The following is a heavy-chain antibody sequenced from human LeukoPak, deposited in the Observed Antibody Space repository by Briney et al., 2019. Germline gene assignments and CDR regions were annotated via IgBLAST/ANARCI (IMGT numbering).Heavy chain of an antibody. V-gene: IGHV4-34*01. D-gene: IGHD3-10*01. CDR1: GGSFSSYY. CDR2: INHSGST. J-gene: IGHJ6*04. CDR3: ARGRITMVRGGAHRPPYYYGMDV. Sequence: SETLSLTCAVYGGSFSSYYWSWIRQPPGKGLEWIGDINHSGSTNYNPSLKSRVTISVDTSKNQFSLKLSSVTAADTAVYYCARGRITMVRGGAHRPPYYYGMDVWGKGTTVSVSS.